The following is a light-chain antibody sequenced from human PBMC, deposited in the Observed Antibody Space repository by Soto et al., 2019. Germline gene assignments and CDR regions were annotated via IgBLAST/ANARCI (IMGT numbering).Light chain of an antibody. J-gene: IGKJ5*01. CDR1: QSISSY. CDR2: AAS. V-gene: IGKV1-39*01. Sequence: DIQMTQSPSSLSASVGDRVTITCSASQSISSYLNWYQQKPGKAPKLLIYAASSLQSGVPSRFSGSGSGTDFTLTISSLQPEDFATYYCQQSYSTSITFGQGTRLEI. CDR3: QQSYSTSIT.